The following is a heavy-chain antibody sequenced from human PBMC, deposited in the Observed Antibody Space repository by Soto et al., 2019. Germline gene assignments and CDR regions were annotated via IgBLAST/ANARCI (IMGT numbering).Heavy chain of an antibody. V-gene: IGHV4-61*08. CDR1: GGSISSGGYS. D-gene: IGHD6-13*01. CDR3: ALYSTSWYTYQDY. J-gene: IGHJ4*02. CDR2: IHYSGTT. Sequence: SETLSLTCAVSGGSISSGGYSWRWMRQPPGKGLEWIGNIHYSGTTNYNPSLKSRVTISVDTSKNQFSLKLSSVTAADTAVYYCALYSTSWYTYQDYWGQGTLVTVSS.